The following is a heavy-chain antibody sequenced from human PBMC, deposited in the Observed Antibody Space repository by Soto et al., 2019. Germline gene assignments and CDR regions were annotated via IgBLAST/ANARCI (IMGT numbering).Heavy chain of an antibody. Sequence: QDQLVQSGAEVKKPGSSVQVSCKASGGTFISYAISWVRQAPGQGLEWMGGIIPIFGTANYAQKFQGRVTITADEATSTAYMELSSLRSEDTAVYSCASPPKPRYYYSGMYVWGQGTTVTVSS. CDR1: GGTFISYA. CDR3: ASPPKPRYYYSGMYV. V-gene: IGHV1-69*12. J-gene: IGHJ6*02. CDR2: IIPIFGTA.